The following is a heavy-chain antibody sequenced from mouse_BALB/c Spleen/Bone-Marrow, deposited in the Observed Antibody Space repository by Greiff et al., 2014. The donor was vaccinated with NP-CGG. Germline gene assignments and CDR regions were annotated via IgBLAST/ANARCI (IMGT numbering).Heavy chain of an antibody. J-gene: IGHJ2*01. CDR1: GYSITSGYS. CDR2: IHYSGST. D-gene: IGHD1-1*01. Sequence: EVKLVESGPDLVKPSQSLSLTCTVTGYSITSGYSWRWIRQFPGNKLEWMGYIHYSGSTNYNPSLKSRISITRDTSKNQFFLQLNSVTTEDTATYYCARGGYYGSSYFDYWGQGTTLTVSS. V-gene: IGHV3-1*02. CDR3: ARGGYYGSSYFDY.